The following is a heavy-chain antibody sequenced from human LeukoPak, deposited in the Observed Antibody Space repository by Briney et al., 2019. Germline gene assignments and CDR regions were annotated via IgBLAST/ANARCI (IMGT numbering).Heavy chain of an antibody. D-gene: IGHD2-15*01. CDR2: IKKDGSGK. V-gene: IGHV3-7*03. Sequence: GGSLRLSCTASGFIFSGSWMAWIRQAPGKGLEWVAIIKKDGSGKYYVDSMKGRFTISRDNAKNSLFLQMNSLRAEDTAIYYCTTDTWYSAGHWGQGTLVTVSS. CDR1: GFIFSGSW. J-gene: IGHJ4*02. CDR3: TTDTWYSAGH.